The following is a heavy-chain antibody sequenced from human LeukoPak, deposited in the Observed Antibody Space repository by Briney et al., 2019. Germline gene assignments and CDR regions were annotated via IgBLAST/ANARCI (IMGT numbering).Heavy chain of an antibody. CDR3: ARSHCSSTSCYPDRNWFDP. Sequence: ASVKDSCKASGYTFTGYYMHWVRQAPGQGLEWMGWIYPNSGGTNYAQKFQGRVTMTRDTCISTAYMELSRLRSDDTAVHYCARSHCSSTSCYPDRNWFDPWGQGTLVTVSS. D-gene: IGHD2-2*01. CDR2: IYPNSGGT. CDR1: GYTFTGYY. V-gene: IGHV1-2*02. J-gene: IGHJ5*02.